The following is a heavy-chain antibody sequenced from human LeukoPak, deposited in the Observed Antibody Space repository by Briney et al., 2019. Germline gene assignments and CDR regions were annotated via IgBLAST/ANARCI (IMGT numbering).Heavy chain of an antibody. D-gene: IGHD3-3*01. V-gene: IGHV4-61*03. CDR2: IYYNGTT. Sequence: PSETLSLTCTVSGGSVSSGGYYWSWIRQPPGKGLEWIGYIYYNGTTNYNPSLKSRVTISVDTSKNHFSLKLSSVTAADTAVYYCERVTLHNNDFWRDFDYWGQGTLVTVSS. J-gene: IGHJ4*02. CDR3: ERVTLHNNDFWRDFDY. CDR1: GGSVSSGGYY.